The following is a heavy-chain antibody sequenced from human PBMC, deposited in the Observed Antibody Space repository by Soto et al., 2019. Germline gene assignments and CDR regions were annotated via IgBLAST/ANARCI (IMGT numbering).Heavy chain of an antibody. D-gene: IGHD6-13*01. CDR3: ARVGRYTGSSSWRDYFDY. Sequence: QVQLVQSGAEVKKPGSSVNVSCKASGGTFSSYAISWVRQAPGQGLEWMGGIIPIFGTANYAQKFQGRVTITADKSTSTAYMELSSLRSEDTAVYYCARVGRYTGSSSWRDYFDYWGQGTLVTVSS. V-gene: IGHV1-69*06. CDR1: GGTFSSYA. J-gene: IGHJ4*02. CDR2: IIPIFGTA.